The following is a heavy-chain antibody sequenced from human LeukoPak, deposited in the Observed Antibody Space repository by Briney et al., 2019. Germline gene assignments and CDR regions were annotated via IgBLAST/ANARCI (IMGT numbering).Heavy chain of an antibody. J-gene: IGHJ4*02. CDR2: ISSSSSYI. CDR3: ARGEGYYDSSGLEFDY. CDR1: GFTFSSYS. D-gene: IGHD3-22*01. V-gene: IGHV3-21*04. Sequence: GGSLRLSCAASGFTFSSYSMNWVRQAPGKGLEWVSSISSSSSYIYYADSVKGRFTISRDNAKNSLYLQMNSLRAADTAVYYCARGEGYYDSSGLEFDYWGQGTLVTVSS.